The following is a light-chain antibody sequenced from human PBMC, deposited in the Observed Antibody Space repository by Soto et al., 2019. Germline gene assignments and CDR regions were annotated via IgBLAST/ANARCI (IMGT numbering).Light chain of an antibody. J-gene: IGKJ1*01. Sequence: DIQMTQSPSSLSASVGDRVTITCRASQGIGNYLAWYQQKPGKIPKLLIYAASTLQSGVPSRFSGSESGTVFTLTISSLQSEDVATYYCQKYNSVPWTFAQGTKVEIK. V-gene: IGKV1-27*01. CDR2: AAS. CDR1: QGIGNY. CDR3: QKYNSVPWT.